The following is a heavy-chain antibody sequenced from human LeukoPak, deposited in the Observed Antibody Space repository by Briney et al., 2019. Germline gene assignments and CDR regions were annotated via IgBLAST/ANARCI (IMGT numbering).Heavy chain of an antibody. D-gene: IGHD3-3*01. CDR3: ARAGYYDFWSGYYRAGMDYFDY. Sequence: ASVKVSCKASGYTFTSYDINWVRQATGQGLEWMGWMNPNSGNTGYAQKFQGRVTMTRNTSISTAYMELSSLRSEDTAVYYCARAGYYDFWSGYYRAGMDYFDYWGQGTLVTVSS. CDR2: MNPNSGNT. V-gene: IGHV1-8*01. CDR1: GYTFTSYD. J-gene: IGHJ4*02.